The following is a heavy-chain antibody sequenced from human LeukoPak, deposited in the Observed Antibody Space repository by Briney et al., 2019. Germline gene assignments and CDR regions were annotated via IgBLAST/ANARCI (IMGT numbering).Heavy chain of an antibody. CDR3: ARSSRSSGANWFDP. Sequence: GGSLRLSCAASGFTFSSYSMNWVRQAPGKGLEWVSSISSSSSYIYYADSVKGRFTISRDNSKNTLYLQMGSLRTDDTAVYYCARSSRSSGANWFDPWGQGTLVTVSS. J-gene: IGHJ5*02. V-gene: IGHV3-21*01. CDR1: GFTFSSYS. D-gene: IGHD6-6*01. CDR2: ISSSSSYI.